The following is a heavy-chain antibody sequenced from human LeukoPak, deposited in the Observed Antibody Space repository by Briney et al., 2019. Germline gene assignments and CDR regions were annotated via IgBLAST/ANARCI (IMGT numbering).Heavy chain of an antibody. CDR2: IYTSGST. CDR1: GGSISSYY. D-gene: IGHD1-26*01. V-gene: IGHV4-4*07. CDR3: ARASRGSYYSGSRIRDYYYYMDV. J-gene: IGHJ6*03. Sequence: SETLSLTCTVSGGSISSYYWSWIRQPAGKGLEWIGRIYTSGSTNYNPSLKSRVTMSVDTSKNQFSLKLSSVTAADTAVYYCARASRGSYYSGSRIRDYYYYMDVWGKGTTVTISS.